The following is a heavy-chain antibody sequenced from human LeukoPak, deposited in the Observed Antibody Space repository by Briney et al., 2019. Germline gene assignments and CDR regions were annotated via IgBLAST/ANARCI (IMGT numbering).Heavy chain of an antibody. CDR1: GATFSSYD. CDR2: INPNSGGT. Sequence: GASVKVSCKASGATFSSYDISWVRQAPGHGLEWMGWINPNSGGTNYAQNVQGRVTMTRDTSISTAYMELRQLRSDDTGVYYCAREACSGGSCYGANWFDPWGQGTLVTVSS. CDR3: AREACSGGSCYGANWFDP. V-gene: IGHV1-2*02. J-gene: IGHJ5*02. D-gene: IGHD2-15*01.